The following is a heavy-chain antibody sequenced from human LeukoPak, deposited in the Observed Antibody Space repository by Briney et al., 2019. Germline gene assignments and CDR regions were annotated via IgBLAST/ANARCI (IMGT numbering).Heavy chain of an antibody. CDR3: ARGLIGRGYSYPVPYYFDY. Sequence: SETLSLTCSVSGGSISGYYWSWILQPPGKGLEWIGEIHHSSSTYYNPSLKSRVTISVDTSKNQFSLKLSSVTAADTAVYYCARGLIGRGYSYPVPYYFDYWGQGTLVTVSS. CDR1: GGSISGYY. V-gene: IGHV4-34*01. D-gene: IGHD5-18*01. J-gene: IGHJ4*02. CDR2: IHHSSST.